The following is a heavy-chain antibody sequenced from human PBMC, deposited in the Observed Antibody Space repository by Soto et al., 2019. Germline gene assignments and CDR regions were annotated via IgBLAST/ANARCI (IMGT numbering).Heavy chain of an antibody. Sequence: PGGSLRLSCAASGFNFRSYAMSWVRQAPGKGLEWVSGISGSGISTHYADSVKGRFTVSRDNSKNTLYLQMSSLRAEDTAVYYCAKYDSTQRGFDYWGQGTLVTVSS. D-gene: IGHD3-22*01. CDR1: GFNFRSYA. CDR3: AKYDSTQRGFDY. V-gene: IGHV3-23*01. J-gene: IGHJ4*02. CDR2: ISGSGIST.